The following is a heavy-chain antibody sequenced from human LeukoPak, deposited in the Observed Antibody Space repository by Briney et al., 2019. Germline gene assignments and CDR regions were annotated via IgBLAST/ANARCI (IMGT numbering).Heavy chain of an antibody. CDR3: ARAEEVVPAASHFDY. Sequence: SETLSLTCTVSGGSVITADSYWSWIRQPPGRGLEWLAYIYSSGSTYYNPSLKSRVTISVERSKNQFSLKLTSVTAADTAVYYCARAEEVVPAASHFDYWGQGTLVTVSS. V-gene: IGHV4-30-4*01. D-gene: IGHD2-2*01. J-gene: IGHJ4*02. CDR2: IYSSGST. CDR1: GGSVITADSY.